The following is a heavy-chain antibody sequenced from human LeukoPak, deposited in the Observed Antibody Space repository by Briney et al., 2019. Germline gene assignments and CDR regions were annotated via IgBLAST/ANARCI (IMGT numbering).Heavy chain of an antibody. Sequence: GGSLRLSCAVSGFTFSSSGMNWVRQAPGKGLEWVSAISDSGDRTYYADSVKGRFTISRDNSKNTLYLQMNSLRAEDTAVYYCAKEVCTSTSCYHFDYWGQGTLVTVSS. CDR3: AKEVCTSTSCYHFDY. CDR1: GFTFSSSG. V-gene: IGHV3-23*01. CDR2: ISDSGDRT. D-gene: IGHD2-2*01. J-gene: IGHJ4*02.